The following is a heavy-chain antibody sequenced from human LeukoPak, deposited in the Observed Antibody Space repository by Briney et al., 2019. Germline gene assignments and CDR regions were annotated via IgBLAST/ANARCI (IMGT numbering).Heavy chain of an antibody. CDR1: GGSISSYY. CDR2: IYYSGST. D-gene: IGHD4-17*01. CDR3: AREGAVTFDY. J-gene: IGHJ4*02. V-gene: IGHV4-59*01. Sequence: SETLSLTCTVSGGSISSYYWSWIRQPPGKGLEWIGYIYYSGSTNYNPSLKSRVTISVDTSKNQFSLKLSSVTAADTAVYYCAREGAVTFDYWGQGTLVTVSS.